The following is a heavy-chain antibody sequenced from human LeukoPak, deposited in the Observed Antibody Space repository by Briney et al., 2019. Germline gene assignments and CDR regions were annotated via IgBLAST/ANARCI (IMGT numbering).Heavy chain of an antibody. CDR1: GGSISSHY. J-gene: IGHJ5*01. CDR2: IHFSGST. CDR3: ARRPAYYYDSSGYYDS. Sequence: PSETLSLTCTVSGGSISSHYWTWIRRPPGRRLEWIGYIHFSGSTKYNPSLESRVTISVDTSRTQFSLKLRSVTAADTAVYFCARRPAYYYDSSGYYDSWGQGTLVTVSS. V-gene: IGHV4-59*08. D-gene: IGHD3-22*01.